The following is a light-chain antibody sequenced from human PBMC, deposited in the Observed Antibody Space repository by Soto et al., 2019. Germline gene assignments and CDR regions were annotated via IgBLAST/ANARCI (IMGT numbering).Light chain of an antibody. J-gene: IGKJ1*01. CDR3: MQALQTPWT. CDR1: QSLLHSNGYTY. CDR2: WGS. V-gene: IGKV2-28*01. Sequence: DIVMTQSPLSLPVTVGEPASVSCRSSQSLLHSNGYTYLDWYLQKPGQSPQLLIYWGSNRASGVPDRFSGSGSGTDFTLKISRVEAEDVGVYYCMQALQTPWTFGQGTKVDIK.